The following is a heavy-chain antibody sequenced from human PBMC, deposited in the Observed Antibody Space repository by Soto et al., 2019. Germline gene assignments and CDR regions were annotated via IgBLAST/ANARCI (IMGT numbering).Heavy chain of an antibody. Sequence: ASVKVSCKASGGTFSSYAISWVRQAPGQGLEWMGGIIPIFGTANYAQKFQGRVTITADESTSTAYMELSSLRSEDTAVYYCARVPRDVGACDYWGQGTLVTVSS. CDR2: IIPIFGTA. CDR1: GGTFSSYA. J-gene: IGHJ4*02. CDR3: ARVPRDVGACDY. V-gene: IGHV1-69*13. D-gene: IGHD1-26*01.